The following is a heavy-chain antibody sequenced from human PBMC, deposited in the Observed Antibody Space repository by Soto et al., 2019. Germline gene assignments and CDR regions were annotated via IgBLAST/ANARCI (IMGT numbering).Heavy chain of an antibody. V-gene: IGHV5-51*01. CDR1: GYSFTSYW. Sequence: GESLKISCKGYGYSFTSYWIAWVRQMPGKGLEWMGIIYPGDSDTRYSPSFQGEVTISADKSISTAYLQWSSLEASHTAMYYCTRGWLAQYYFDYWGQGTLVTVSS. J-gene: IGHJ4*02. D-gene: IGHD6-19*01. CDR2: IYPGDSDT. CDR3: TRGWLAQYYFDY.